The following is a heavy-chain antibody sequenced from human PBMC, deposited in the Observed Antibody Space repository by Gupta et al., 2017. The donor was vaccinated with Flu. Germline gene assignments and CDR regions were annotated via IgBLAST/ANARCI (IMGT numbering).Heavy chain of an antibody. V-gene: IGHV3-30*18. D-gene: IGHD2-2*01. CDR1: GLPFSASA. CDR3: AKDGPWTASCPYYCYYMDV. Sequence: QMQLVESGGGVVQFGTSRRLSLSASGLPFSASALPWVRQAPGKGLEWVADIASDGSHKDYADSVSGRFIIARDNSKNTLSLEMDSLRVEDTAIYYCAKDGPWTASCPYYCYYMDVWGKGTTVTVSS. J-gene: IGHJ6*03. CDR2: IASDGSHK.